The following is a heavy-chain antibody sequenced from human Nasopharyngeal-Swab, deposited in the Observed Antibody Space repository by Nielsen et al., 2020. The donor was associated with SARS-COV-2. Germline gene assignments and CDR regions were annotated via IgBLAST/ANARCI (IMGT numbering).Heavy chain of an antibody. CDR3: ARTPTLLREIKTRKYYFDY. J-gene: IGHJ4*02. CDR1: SGSFSGYY. CDR2: INHSGST. V-gene: IGHV4-34*01. D-gene: IGHD3-10*01. Sequence: SETLSLTCAVYSGSFSGYYWSWIRQPPGKGLEWIGEINHSGSTNYNPSLKSRVTISVDTSKNQFSLKLSSVTAADTAVYYCARTPTLLREIKTRKYYFDYWGQGTLVTVSS.